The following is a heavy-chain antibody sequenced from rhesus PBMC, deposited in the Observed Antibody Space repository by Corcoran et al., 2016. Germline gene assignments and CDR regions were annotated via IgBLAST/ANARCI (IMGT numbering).Heavy chain of an antibody. CDR1: GGSFNTYW. CDR3: ARDIWAPVVFTARGVGLYFDY. J-gene: IGHJ4*01. D-gene: IGHD2-27*01. Sequence: QVQLQESGPGLVRPSETLSLTCAVSGGSFNTYWWSWIRQPPGKGLEWIGYIYGSSTNTNYNPSLKSRVTISKDTSKNQFSLKLSSVTAADTAVYYCARDIWAPVVFTARGVGLYFDYWGQGDLVTVSS. V-gene: IGHV4S10*01. CDR2: IYGSSTNT.